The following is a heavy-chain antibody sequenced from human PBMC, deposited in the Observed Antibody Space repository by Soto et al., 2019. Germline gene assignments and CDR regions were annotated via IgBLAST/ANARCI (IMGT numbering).Heavy chain of an antibody. V-gene: IGHV4-59*01. CDR1: GGSISSYY. D-gene: IGHD2-21*01. CDR2: IYYSGST. CDR3: AREDLEGLVDY. J-gene: IGHJ4*02. Sequence: SETLSLTCTVSGGSISSYYWSWIRQPPGKGLEWIGYIYYSGSTNYNPSLKSRVTISVDTSENQFSLKLSSVTAADTAVYYCAREDLEGLVDYWGQGTLVTVSS.